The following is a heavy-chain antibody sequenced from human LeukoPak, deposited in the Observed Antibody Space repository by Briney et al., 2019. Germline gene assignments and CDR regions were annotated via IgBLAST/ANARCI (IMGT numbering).Heavy chain of an antibody. J-gene: IGHJ3*02. Sequence: SETLSLTCTVSGGSISSYYWSWIRQPPGKGLEWIGFIYYSGSTNYNPSHKSRVTISVDTSKNQFSLTLSSVTAADTAVYYCARLSKQLTAGNPFDIWGQGTMVTFSS. CDR3: ARLSKQLTAGNPFDI. D-gene: IGHD6-13*01. V-gene: IGHV4-59*08. CDR1: GGSISSYY. CDR2: IYYSGST.